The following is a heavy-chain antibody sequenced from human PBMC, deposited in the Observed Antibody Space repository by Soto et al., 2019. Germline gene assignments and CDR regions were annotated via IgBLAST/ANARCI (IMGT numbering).Heavy chain of an antibody. Sequence: PSETLSLTCTVSGGSISSCGYYWSWLLQHPGKGREWIGYIYYSGSTYYNPSLKSRVTISEDTSKNQYSLKLSSVTAAGTAVYYCARTGYSICGSCYSGPHRTRDFDYWGQGTLVTGSS. CDR3: ARTGYSICGSCYSGPHRTRDFDY. D-gene: IGHD2-15*01. V-gene: IGHV4-31*03. J-gene: IGHJ4*02. CDR1: GGSISSCGYY. CDR2: IYYSGST.